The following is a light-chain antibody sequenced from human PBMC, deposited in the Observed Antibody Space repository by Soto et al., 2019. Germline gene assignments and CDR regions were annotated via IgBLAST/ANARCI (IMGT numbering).Light chain of an antibody. CDR1: SSDVGGYNY. CDR2: EVS. Sequence: QSVLTQPASVSRSPGQSITISCAGTSSDVGGYNYVSWYQQHPGKAPKLMIYEVSNRPSGVSNRFSGSKSGNTASLTISGLQSEDEADYYCSSYTSSSTLVFGGGTKLTVI. CDR3: SSYTSSSTLV. J-gene: IGLJ3*02. V-gene: IGLV2-14*01.